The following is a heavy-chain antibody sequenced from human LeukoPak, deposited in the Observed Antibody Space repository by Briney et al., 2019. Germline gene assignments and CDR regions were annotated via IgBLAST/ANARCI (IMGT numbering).Heavy chain of an antibody. J-gene: IGHJ6*03. CDR3: ARYIRGPDYYIDV. V-gene: IGHV4-59*01. D-gene: IGHD1-14*01. Sequence: SETLSLTCTASGGALSSEYWSWIRQPPGKGLEWIGYVSYSGTTNYNPSLSSRLTISLDTPKNRFSLNLYSVTAADTAIYFCARYIRGPDYYIDVWGKGTTVAVSS. CDR2: VSYSGTT. CDR1: GGALSSEY.